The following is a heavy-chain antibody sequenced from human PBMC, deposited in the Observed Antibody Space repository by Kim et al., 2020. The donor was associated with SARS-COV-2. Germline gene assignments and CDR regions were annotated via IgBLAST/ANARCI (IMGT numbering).Heavy chain of an antibody. CDR3: AKSPRGSSGYYPYYFDY. Sequence: VKGRVTISSDTSKNTLYLQMNSLRAEDTAVYYCAKSPRGSSGYYPYYFDYWGQGTLVTVSS. D-gene: IGHD3-22*01. V-gene: IGHV3-30*02. J-gene: IGHJ4*02.